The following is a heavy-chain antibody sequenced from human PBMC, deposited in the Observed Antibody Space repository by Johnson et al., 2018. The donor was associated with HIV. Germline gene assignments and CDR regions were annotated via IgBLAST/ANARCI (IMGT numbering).Heavy chain of an antibody. CDR1: GFTFSDYY. J-gene: IGHJ3*02. V-gene: IGHV3-11*04. D-gene: IGHD6-19*01. CDR2: ISSSGSTI. CDR3: ARIPGSGWEHDAFDI. Sequence: QVQLVESGGGVVQPGRSLRLSCAASGFTFSDYYMTWIRQAPRKGLEWVSYISSSGSTIYYADSVQGRFTISRDNARNSLFLQLNSLRAEDTAVYYCARIPGSGWEHDAFDIWGQGTLVTVSS.